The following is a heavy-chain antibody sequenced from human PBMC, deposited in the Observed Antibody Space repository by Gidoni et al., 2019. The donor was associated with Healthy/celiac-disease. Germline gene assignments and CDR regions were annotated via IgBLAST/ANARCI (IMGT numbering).Heavy chain of an antibody. J-gene: IGHJ6*03. CDR2: INTNTGNP. D-gene: IGHD4-4*01. CDR1: RYTFTSYA. CDR3: ARTTVTTLLYYYYYMDV. V-gene: IGHV7-4-1*02. Sequence: VQLVQSGSVLTTPGASLTVSCTAPRYTFTSYAMNWVRQAPGQGLEWMGWINTNTGNPTYAQGFTGRFVFAVDTSVSTAYLQSSSLKAEDTAVYYCARTTVTTLLYYYYYMDVWGKGTTVTVSS.